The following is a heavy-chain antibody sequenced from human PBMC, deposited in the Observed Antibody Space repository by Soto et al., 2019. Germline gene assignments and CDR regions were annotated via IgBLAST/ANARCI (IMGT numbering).Heavy chain of an antibody. CDR1: GESISSSSYY. D-gene: IGHD2-21*02. J-gene: IGHJ4*02. CDR2: IYYSGRT. V-gene: IGHV4-39*01. CDR3: ARYRTTVVTQAYFDH. Sequence: SETLSLTCIVSGESISSSSYYWGWIRQPPGKGLEWIGSIYYSGRTYYNPSFKSRVTISIDTSKNQFSLKLSSVTATDTAVYYCARYRTTVVTQAYFDHWGQGALVTVSS.